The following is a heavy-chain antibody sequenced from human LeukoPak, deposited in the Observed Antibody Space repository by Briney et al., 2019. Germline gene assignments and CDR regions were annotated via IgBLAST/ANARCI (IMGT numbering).Heavy chain of an antibody. V-gene: IGHV3-30*02. CDR2: IRYDGSNK. CDR3: AKDWGSGSYFFNY. J-gene: IGHJ4*02. CDR1: GFTFSSYG. D-gene: IGHD3-10*01. Sequence: GGSLRLSCAASGFTFSSYGMHWVRQAPGKGLEWVAFIRYDGSNKYYADSVKGQFTISRDNSKNTLYLQMNSLRAEDTAVYYCAKDWGSGSYFFNYWGQGTLVTVSS.